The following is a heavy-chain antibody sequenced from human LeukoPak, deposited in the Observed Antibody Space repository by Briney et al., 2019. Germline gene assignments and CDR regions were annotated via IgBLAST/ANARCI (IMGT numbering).Heavy chain of an antibody. CDR3: ARGYGDYVGY. D-gene: IGHD4-17*01. V-gene: IGHV1-2*06. CDR1: GYTLTGYY. CDR2: INPNSGRT. J-gene: IGHJ4*02. Sequence: GASVKVSCKASGYTLTGYYMHWVRQAPGQRLEWMGRINPNSGRTNYAQKFQGRVTMTRDTSISTAYRELSRLRSNDTAVYYCARGYGDYVGYWGQGTLVTVSS.